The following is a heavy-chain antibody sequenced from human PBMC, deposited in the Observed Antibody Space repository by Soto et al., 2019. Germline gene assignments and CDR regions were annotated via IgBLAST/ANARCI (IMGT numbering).Heavy chain of an antibody. J-gene: IGHJ6*02. Sequence: EVQLLESGGGLVQPGGSLRLSCAASGFTFSSYAMKWVRQAPGKGLEWVSLIGESGTPTDYADSVTGRFTISRDNYGNTLFLEMYSLRAEDTAVYYCARYIPGVRYYGMDVWGQGTTVTVSS. CDR3: ARYIPGVRYYGMDV. CDR2: IGESGTPT. CDR1: GFTFSSYA. V-gene: IGHV3-23*01. D-gene: IGHD2-2*01.